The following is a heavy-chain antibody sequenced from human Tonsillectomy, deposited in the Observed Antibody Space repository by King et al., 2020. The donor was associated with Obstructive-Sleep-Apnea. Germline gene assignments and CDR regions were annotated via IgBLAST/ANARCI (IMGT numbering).Heavy chain of an antibody. CDR1: GFTFSSYS. Sequence: EVQLVESGGGLVQPGGSLRLSCAASGFTFSSYSMNWVRQAPGKGLEWVSYISSSRSTIYYADSVKGRFTISRDNATNSLYLQMNSLRAEDTAVYYCAGDAKDFWSDPHYYYGMDVWGQGTTVTVSS. CDR2: ISSSRSTI. J-gene: IGHJ6*02. CDR3: AGDAKDFWSDPHYYYGMDV. V-gene: IGHV3-48*04. D-gene: IGHD3-3*01.